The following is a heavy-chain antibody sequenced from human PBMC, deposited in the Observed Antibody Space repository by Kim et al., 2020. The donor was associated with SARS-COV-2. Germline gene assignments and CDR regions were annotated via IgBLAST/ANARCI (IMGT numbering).Heavy chain of an antibody. J-gene: IGHJ6*02. Sequence: SVKVSCKASGGTFSSYAISWVRQAPGQGLEWMGGIIPIFGTANYAQKFQGRVTITADESTSTAYMELSSLRSEDTAVYYCARDGSWVDYDGDPITHRHYYYGMDVWGQGTTVTVSS. CDR1: GGTFSSYA. D-gene: IGHD6-13*01. CDR2: IIPIFGTA. V-gene: IGHV1-69*13. CDR3: ARDGSWVDYDGDPITHRHYYYGMDV.